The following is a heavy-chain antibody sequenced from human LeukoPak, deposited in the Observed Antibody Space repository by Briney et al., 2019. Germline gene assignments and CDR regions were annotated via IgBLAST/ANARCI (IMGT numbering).Heavy chain of an antibody. D-gene: IGHD5-12*01. V-gene: IGHV3-74*01. CDR3: AKESGYDVDLEY. CDR2: INTDGSTT. J-gene: IGHJ4*02. Sequence: GGCLRLSCAGSGFTFSTYWMHWVRQAPGGGLVWVSGINTDGSTTSYADSVKGRFTISRDNAKNTLYLQMTSLRAEDTAPYYCAKESGYDVDLEYWGQGALVTVSS. CDR1: GFTFSTYW.